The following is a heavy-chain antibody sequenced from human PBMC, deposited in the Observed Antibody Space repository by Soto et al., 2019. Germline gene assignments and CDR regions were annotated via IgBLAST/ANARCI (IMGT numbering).Heavy chain of an antibody. Sequence: QVQLVQSGGEVKNPGASVKDSCKASGYTFSNYGISWVRQAPGQGLEWMGWINGYNGDANYAQNLQGRVTVTTDTSTNTVYMEVRSLRFDDTAVYYCARDLRSTDYYFDLWGRGTLVIVSS. CDR2: INGYNGDA. CDR1: GYTFSNYG. CDR3: ARDLRSTDYYFDL. V-gene: IGHV1-18*01. J-gene: IGHJ2*01. D-gene: IGHD2-2*01.